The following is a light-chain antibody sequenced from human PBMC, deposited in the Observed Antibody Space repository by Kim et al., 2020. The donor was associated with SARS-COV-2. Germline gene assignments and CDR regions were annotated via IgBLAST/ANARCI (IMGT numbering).Light chain of an antibody. V-gene: IGLV3-21*04. CDR3: QVWDSSSDSYV. Sequence: PGNTARITCGGNNIGSKSVHWYLQKPGQAPVLVIYYDSDRPSGIPERFSGSNSGNTATLTISRVEAGDEADYYCQVWDSSSDSYVFGTGTKVTVL. CDR1: NIGSKS. CDR2: YDS. J-gene: IGLJ1*01.